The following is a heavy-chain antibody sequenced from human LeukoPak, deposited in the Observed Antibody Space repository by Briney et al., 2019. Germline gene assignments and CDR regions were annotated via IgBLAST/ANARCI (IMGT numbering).Heavy chain of an antibody. V-gene: IGHV4-39*07. D-gene: IGHD3-22*01. CDR3: ARSPDSDRLDY. J-gene: IGHJ4*02. CDR2: IYYSGTT. CDR1: GGSISSSPYY. Sequence: SETLSLTCTVSGGSISSSPYYWGWIRQPPGEGLEWIGSIYYSGTTHYNPSLESRVTISVDTSKNQFSLKLASVTAADTAIYYCARSPDSDRLDYWGQGTLVTVSS.